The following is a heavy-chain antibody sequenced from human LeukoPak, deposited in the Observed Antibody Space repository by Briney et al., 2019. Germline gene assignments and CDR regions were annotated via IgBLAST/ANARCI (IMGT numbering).Heavy chain of an antibody. CDR1: GGSISSGDYY. CDR2: VYYSGST. V-gene: IGHV4-30-4*08. D-gene: IGHD1-26*01. CDR3: ASELRNNWFDP. Sequence: PSQTLSLTCTVSGGSISSGDYYWSWIRQPPGKGLEWIGYVYYSGSTYYNPSLKSRVTISVDTSKNQFSLKLSSVTAADTAVYYCASELRNNWFDPWGQGTLVTVSS. J-gene: IGHJ5*02.